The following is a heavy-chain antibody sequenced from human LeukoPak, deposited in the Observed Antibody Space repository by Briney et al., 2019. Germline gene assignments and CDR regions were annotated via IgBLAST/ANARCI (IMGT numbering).Heavy chain of an antibody. Sequence: ASVKVSCKASGYTFTSYDINWVRQATGQGLEWMGGFDPEDGETIYAQKFQGRVTMIEDTSTDTAYMELSSLRSEDTAVYYCATLYSGSHWWGQGTLVTVSS. J-gene: IGHJ4*02. CDR1: GYTFTSYD. CDR3: ATLYSGSHW. V-gene: IGHV1-24*01. D-gene: IGHD1-26*01. CDR2: FDPEDGET.